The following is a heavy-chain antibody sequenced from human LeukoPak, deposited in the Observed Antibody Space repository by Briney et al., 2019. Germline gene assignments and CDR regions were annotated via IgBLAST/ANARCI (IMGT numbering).Heavy chain of an antibody. CDR2: ISSSGSTI. Sequence: PGGSLRLSCAASGFTFSDYYMSWIRQAPGKGLEWVSYISSSGSTIYYADSVKGRFTISRDNAKNSLYLQMISLRAEDTAVYYCAKGFWSGYIDAFDIWGQGTMVTVSS. V-gene: IGHV3-11*01. CDR3: AKGFWSGYIDAFDI. J-gene: IGHJ3*02. CDR1: GFTFSDYY. D-gene: IGHD3-3*01.